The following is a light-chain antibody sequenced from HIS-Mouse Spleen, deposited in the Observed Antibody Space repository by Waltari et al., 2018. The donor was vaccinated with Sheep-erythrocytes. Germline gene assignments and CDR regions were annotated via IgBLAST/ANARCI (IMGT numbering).Light chain of an antibody. J-gene: IGKJ1*01. CDR3: QQYNSYWT. Sequence: DIQMTQSPSHLSASVGDRVLIPCRASQSISSWLAWYQQKPGKAPKLLIYKASSLESGVPSRFSGSGSGTEFTLTISSLQPDDFATYYCQQYNSYWTFGQGTKVEIK. V-gene: IGKV1-5*03. CDR2: KAS. CDR1: QSISSW.